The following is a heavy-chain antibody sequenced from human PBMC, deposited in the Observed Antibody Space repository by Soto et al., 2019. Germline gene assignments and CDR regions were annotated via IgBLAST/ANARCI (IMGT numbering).Heavy chain of an antibody. J-gene: IGHJ4*02. V-gene: IGHV6-1*01. CDR1: GDSVSSNSAT. D-gene: IGHD1-26*01. Sequence: QVQVQQSGPGLVKPSQTLSLTCAISGDSVSSNSATWYWIRQSPSRGLAWLGRTYYRSKWYSDYAVYVKSRITINTYTSKHQFYLQLHCVTPEDTAVYYCARAAYSGSYQGYFDYWGQGTLVTVSS. CDR3: ARAAYSGSYQGYFDY. CDR2: TYYRSKWYS.